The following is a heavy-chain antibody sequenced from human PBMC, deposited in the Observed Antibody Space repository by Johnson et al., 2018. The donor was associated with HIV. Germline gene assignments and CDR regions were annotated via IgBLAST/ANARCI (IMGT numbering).Heavy chain of an antibody. J-gene: IGHJ3*01. CDR3: AKEQKWLVVNDAFDF. V-gene: IGHV3-7*03. CDR2: INQDGSEK. D-gene: IGHD6-19*01. Sequence: VQLVESGGGLAQPGGSLSLSCAASGFTFNTYWMTWVRQAPGKGLEWVANINQDGSEKDYVDSVKGRFTISRDIAKNSLYLQMNSLRAEDTAAYYCAKEQKWLVVNDAFDFWGQGTMVTVSS. CDR1: GFTFNTYW.